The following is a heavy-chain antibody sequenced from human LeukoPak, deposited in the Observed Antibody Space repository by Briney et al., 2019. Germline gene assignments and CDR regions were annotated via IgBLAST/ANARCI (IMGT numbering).Heavy chain of an antibody. CDR3: AGDFWSGYYRINAFDI. CDR1: GFTFSSYA. CDR2: ISGSGGST. D-gene: IGHD3-3*01. J-gene: IGHJ3*02. V-gene: IGHV3-23*01. Sequence: GGSLRLSCAASGFTFSSYAMSWVRQAPGKGLEWVSAISGSGGSTYYVDSVKGRFTISRDNSKNTLYLQMNSLRAEDTAVYYCAGDFWSGYYRINAFDIWGQGTMVTVSS.